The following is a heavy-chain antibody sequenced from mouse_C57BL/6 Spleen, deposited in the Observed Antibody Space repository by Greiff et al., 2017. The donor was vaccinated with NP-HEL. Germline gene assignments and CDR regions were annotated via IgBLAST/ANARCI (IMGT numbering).Heavy chain of an antibody. V-gene: IGHV1-69*01. CDR3: ARGGYDPHFDY. D-gene: IGHD2-3*01. CDR2: IDPSDSYT. J-gene: IGHJ2*01. Sequence: QVQLQQPGAELVMPGASVKLSCKASGYTFTSYWMHWVKQRPGQGLEWIGEIDPSDSYTNYNQKFKGKSTLTVDKSSSTAYMQLSSLTSEDSAVYYCARGGYDPHFDYWGQGTTLTVSS. CDR1: GYTFTSYW.